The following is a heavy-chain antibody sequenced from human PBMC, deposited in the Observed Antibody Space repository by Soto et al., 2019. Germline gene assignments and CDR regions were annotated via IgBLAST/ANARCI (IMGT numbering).Heavy chain of an antibody. CDR2: ISYSGST. J-gene: IGHJ3*02. D-gene: IGHD3-22*01. V-gene: IGHV4-31*03. Sequence: QVQLQESGPGLVKPSQTLSLTCTVSGGSISSGGYYWSWIRQHPGKGLEWIGYISYSGSTYYNPSLQSRVTVSVDTSKNQFSLKLGSVTAADTAVYYCARGRCPYDSSGYYHDAFDIWGQGTMGTVSS. CDR1: GGSISSGGYY. CDR3: ARGRCPYDSSGYYHDAFDI.